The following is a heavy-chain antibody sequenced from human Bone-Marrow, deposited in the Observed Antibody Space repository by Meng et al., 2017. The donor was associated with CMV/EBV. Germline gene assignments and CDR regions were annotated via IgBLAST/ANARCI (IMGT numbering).Heavy chain of an antibody. J-gene: IGHJ4*02. D-gene: IGHD3-22*01. Sequence: GGSLRLSCAASGSTFSSYWMHWVRQAPGKGLVWVSRINSDGSSTSYADSVKGRFTISRDNAKNTLYLQMNSLRAEDTAVYYCARGSTSGLQFIVVITPNFDYWGQGTLVTVSS. CDR1: GSTFSSYW. V-gene: IGHV3-74*01. CDR3: ARGSTSGLQFIVVITPNFDY. CDR2: INSDGSST.